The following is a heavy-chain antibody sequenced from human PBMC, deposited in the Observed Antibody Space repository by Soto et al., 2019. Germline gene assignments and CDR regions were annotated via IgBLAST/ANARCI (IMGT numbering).Heavy chain of an antibody. V-gene: IGHV4-4*02. D-gene: IGHD1-26*01. Sequence: SETLSLTCAVSGGSIRSNNWWSWVRQPPGKGLEWIGEIFHSGSTNRNPSLKTRVTISVDKSKNQFSLKLSSVTAADTAVYYCARVYSGSYSDYWGQGTLVTVSS. CDR1: GGSIRSNNW. CDR2: IFHSGST. CDR3: ARVYSGSYSDY. J-gene: IGHJ4*02.